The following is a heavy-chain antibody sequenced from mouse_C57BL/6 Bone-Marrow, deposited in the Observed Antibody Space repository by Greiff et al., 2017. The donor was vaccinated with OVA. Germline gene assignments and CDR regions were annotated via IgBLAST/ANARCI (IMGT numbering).Heavy chain of an antibody. CDR1: GFTFTDYY. Sequence: EVKLVESGGGLVQPGGSLSLSCAASGFTFTDYYMSWVRQPPGKALEWLGFIRNKANGYTTEYSACVKGRFTISRDNSQSILYLQMNALRAEDSATYYCARYWGYDYFDYWGQGTTLTVSS. CDR3: ARYWGYDYFDY. CDR2: IRNKANGYTT. D-gene: IGHD2-2*01. V-gene: IGHV7-3*01. J-gene: IGHJ2*01.